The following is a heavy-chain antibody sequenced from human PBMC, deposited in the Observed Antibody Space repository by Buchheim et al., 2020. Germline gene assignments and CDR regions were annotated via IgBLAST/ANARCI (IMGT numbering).Heavy chain of an antibody. V-gene: IGHV4-31*01. CDR1: GGSISGGGDY. D-gene: IGHD3-16*01. J-gene: IGHJ4*02. CDR2: IAYIGTT. Sequence: QVQLQESGPGLVKPSQTLSLTCTVSGGSISGGGDYWTWIRQHPGKGLGWIGYIAYIGTTSYNPSLKGLVIMSVDTSKNHFSLKLTSVTAADTAVYYCARDAYYFDSWGKGTL. CDR3: ARDAYYFDS.